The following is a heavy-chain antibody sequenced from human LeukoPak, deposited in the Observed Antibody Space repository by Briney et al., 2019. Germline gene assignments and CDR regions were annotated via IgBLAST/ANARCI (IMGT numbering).Heavy chain of an antibody. V-gene: IGHV1-24*01. Sequence: ASVKVSCTVSGYSLTDLSLHWVRQAPGKGLEWMGGFYPEDGEPIYAQKFQGRLSMTEDTSKDTGYMELRTLRSEDTALYYCAKSHGDYGLLDYWGQGTLVTVSS. D-gene: IGHD4-17*01. CDR1: GYSLTDLS. CDR3: AKSHGDYGLLDY. J-gene: IGHJ4*02. CDR2: FYPEDGEP.